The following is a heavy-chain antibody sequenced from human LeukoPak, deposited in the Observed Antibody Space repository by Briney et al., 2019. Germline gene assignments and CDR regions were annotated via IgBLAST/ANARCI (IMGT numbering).Heavy chain of an antibody. CDR3: AREGSSWAPNDY. CDR1: GYTFTSYN. V-gene: IGHV1-46*01. J-gene: IGHJ4*02. D-gene: IGHD6-13*01. Sequence: ASVKVSCEASGYTFTSYNMHCVRQAPGQGLEWMGIINPSDDTTSYAQKFQGRVTMTRDTSTSTVYMELSSLRSEDSAVYYCAREGSSWAPNDYWGQGTLVTVSS. CDR2: INPSDDTT.